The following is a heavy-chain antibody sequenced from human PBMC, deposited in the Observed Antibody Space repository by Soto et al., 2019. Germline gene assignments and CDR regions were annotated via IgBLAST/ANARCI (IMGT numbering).Heavy chain of an antibody. V-gene: IGHV3-23*01. CDR1: GFTFSSYA. CDR2: ISGSGGST. J-gene: IGHJ6*03. D-gene: IGHD3-22*01. Sequence: GGSLRLSCAASGFTFSSYAMSWVRQAPGKGLEWVSAISGSGGSTYYADSVKGRFTISRDNSKNTLYLQMNSLRAEDTAVYYCAKGVVITSYFNYYYYYYMDVWGKGTTVTVS. CDR3: AKGVVITSYFNYYYYYYMDV.